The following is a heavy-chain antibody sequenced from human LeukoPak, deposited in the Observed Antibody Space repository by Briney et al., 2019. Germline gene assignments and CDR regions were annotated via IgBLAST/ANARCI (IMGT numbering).Heavy chain of an antibody. CDR3: ARGGGSGVVTMVRGVTLFDY. V-gene: IGHV4-34*01. D-gene: IGHD3-10*01. J-gene: IGHJ4*02. Sequence: SETLSLTCAVYGGSFSGYYWSWIRQPPGKGLERIGEINHSGSTNYNPSLKSRVTISVDTSKNQFSLKLSSVTAADTAVYYCARGGGSGVVTMVRGVTLFDYWGQGTLVTVSS. CDR2: INHSGST. CDR1: GGSFSGYY.